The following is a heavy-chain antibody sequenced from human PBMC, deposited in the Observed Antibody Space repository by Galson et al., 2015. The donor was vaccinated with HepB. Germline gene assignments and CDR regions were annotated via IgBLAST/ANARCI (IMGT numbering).Heavy chain of an antibody. CDR2: TYYRSKWYN. D-gene: IGHD6-19*01. J-gene: IGHJ5*02. CDR3: ARHRRAVAGTGWFDP. CDR1: GDSVSSNSAA. Sequence: CAISGDSVSSNSAAWNWIRQSPSRGLEWLGRTYYRSKWYNDYAVSVKSRITINPDTSKNQFSLKLSSVTAADTAVYYCARHRRAVAGTGWFDPWGQGTLVTVSS. V-gene: IGHV6-1*01.